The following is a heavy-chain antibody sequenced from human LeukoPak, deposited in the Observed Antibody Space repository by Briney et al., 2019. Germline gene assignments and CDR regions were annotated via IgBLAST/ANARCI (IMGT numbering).Heavy chain of an antibody. D-gene: IGHD6-13*01. CDR2: IGCSGDRI. J-gene: IGHJ4*02. Sequence: GGSLRLSCAASGFTFSSYAMSWVRQAPGKGLEGISDIGCSGDRIFYADSVKGRFTISRDNSKDPLYLQMNSLRAEDTAVYYCAKRPSAGNVYFDSWGQGTLVTVSS. CDR1: GFTFSSYA. V-gene: IGHV3-23*01. CDR3: AKRPSAGNVYFDS.